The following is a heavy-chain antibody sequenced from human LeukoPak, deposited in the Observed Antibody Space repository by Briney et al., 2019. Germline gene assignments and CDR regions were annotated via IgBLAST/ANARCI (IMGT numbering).Heavy chain of an antibody. CDR1: GGSITSGSYY. Sequence: SETLSPTCIVSGGSITSGSYYWNWIRQPAGKGLEWIGRIYISDSTNYNPSLKSRVTISVDTSKNQFSLNLSSVTAADTAVYYCARGRLGDSFDYWGQGILVTVSS. V-gene: IGHV4-61*02. CDR3: ARGRLGDSFDY. CDR2: IYISDST. J-gene: IGHJ4*02. D-gene: IGHD3-16*01.